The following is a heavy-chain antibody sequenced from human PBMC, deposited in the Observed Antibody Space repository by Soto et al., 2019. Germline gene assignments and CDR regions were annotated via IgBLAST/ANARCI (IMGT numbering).Heavy chain of an antibody. V-gene: IGHV4-4*02. CDR1: GGSVSSGNW. Sequence: SETLSLTCAVSGGSVSSGNWWSWVRQPPGKGLEGIGEIYHSGSTNYNPSLKSRVTISVDKSKNQFSLKLSSVTAADTAVYYCARYYDFWSGSGPYYYYGMDVWGQGTTVTVSS. D-gene: IGHD3-3*01. CDR2: IYHSGST. CDR3: ARYYDFWSGSGPYYYYGMDV. J-gene: IGHJ6*02.